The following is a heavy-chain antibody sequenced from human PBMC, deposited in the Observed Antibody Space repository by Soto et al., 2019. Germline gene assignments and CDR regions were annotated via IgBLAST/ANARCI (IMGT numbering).Heavy chain of an antibody. CDR2: IYYSGST. Sequence: SETLSLTCTVSGGSMSSYYWNWIRQPPGKGLEWIGYIYYSGSTNYKPSLKSRVTISVDTSKNQFSLKLSSVTAADTAVYYWGRDWGAGTDNWAQGPRVTVSS. CDR1: GGSMSSYY. CDR3: GRDWGAGTDN. D-gene: IGHD1-1*01. V-gene: IGHV4-59*01. J-gene: IGHJ4*02.